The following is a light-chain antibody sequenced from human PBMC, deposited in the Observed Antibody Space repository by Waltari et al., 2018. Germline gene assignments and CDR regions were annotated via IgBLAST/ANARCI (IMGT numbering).Light chain of an antibody. V-gene: IGKV1-33*01. Sequence: IQMPQSPSSLSASVVDRVTITSPASPGITNFLTWYQQKPGTAPKVLIYDASSLERGAPSRFSGSESGTDSTFTITSQKPEDVVTYYCQKYHNLPLTLGGGTKVEIK. CDR1: PGITNF. J-gene: IGKJ4*01. CDR3: QKYHNLPLT. CDR2: DAS.